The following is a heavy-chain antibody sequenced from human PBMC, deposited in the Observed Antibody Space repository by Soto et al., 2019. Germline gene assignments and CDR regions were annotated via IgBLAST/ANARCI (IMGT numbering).Heavy chain of an antibody. CDR1: GFTFSSYA. V-gene: IGHV3-23*01. J-gene: IGHJ5*02. CDR2: ISGSGGST. CDR3: AKQMSRGVVPAATIAAADWFDT. Sequence: EVQLLESGGGLVQPGGSLRLSCAASGFTFSSYAMSWVRQAPGKGLEWVSAISGSGGSTYYADSVKGRFTISRDNSKNTLYLQMTSLRAEDTAVYYCAKQMSRGVVPAATIAAADWFDTWGQGTMVIVSS. D-gene: IGHD2-2*01.